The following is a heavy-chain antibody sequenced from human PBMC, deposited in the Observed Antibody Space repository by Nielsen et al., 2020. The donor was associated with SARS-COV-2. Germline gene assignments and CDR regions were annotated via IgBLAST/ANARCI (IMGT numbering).Heavy chain of an antibody. Sequence: GESLKISCAASGFTFSSYSMNWVRQAPGKGLEWVSYISSSSSTIYYADSVKGRFTISRDNAKNSLYLQMKSLRAEDTAVYYCAREYDYGDYWGQGTLVTVSS. J-gene: IGHJ4*02. CDR2: ISSSSSTI. V-gene: IGHV3-48*01. CDR3: AREYDYGDY. CDR1: GFTFSSYS.